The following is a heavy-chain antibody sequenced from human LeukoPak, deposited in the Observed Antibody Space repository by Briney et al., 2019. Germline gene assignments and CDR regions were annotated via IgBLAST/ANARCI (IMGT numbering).Heavy chain of an antibody. V-gene: IGHV3-7*01. CDR1: GFTFSSYW. J-gene: IGHJ4*02. CDR2: VKQDGSEK. CDR3: ARDPNYYDSSGYYDY. Sequence: GSLRLSCAASGFTFSSYWMSWVRQAPGKGLEWVANVKQDGSEKYYVDSVKGRFTISRDNAKNSLYLQMNSLRAEDTAVYYCARDPNYYDSSGYYDYWGQGTLVTVSS. D-gene: IGHD3-22*01.